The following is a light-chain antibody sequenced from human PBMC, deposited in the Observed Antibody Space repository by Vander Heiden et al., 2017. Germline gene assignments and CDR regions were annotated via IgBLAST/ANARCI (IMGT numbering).Light chain of an antibody. V-gene: IGLV1-51*01. Sequence: HSVLTQPPSVSAAPGQKVIISCSGGRSNIGNNYVSWYQQLPGTAPKLLIYDNNKRPLGIPDRFSGSKSGTSATLAITGLQTGDEADYYCGAWDDSLSGIFGSGTKVTVL. CDR3: GAWDDSLSGI. J-gene: IGLJ1*01. CDR2: DNN. CDR1: RSNIGNNY.